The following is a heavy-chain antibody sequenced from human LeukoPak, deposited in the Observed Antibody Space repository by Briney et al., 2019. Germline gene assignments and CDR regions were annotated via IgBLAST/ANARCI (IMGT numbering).Heavy chain of an antibody. J-gene: IGHJ4*02. CDR2: IYTSGST. Sequence: PSQTLSLTCTVSGGSISSGSYYWSWIRQPAGKGLEWIGRIYTSGSTNYNPSLKSRVTISVDTSKNQFSLKLSSVTAADTAVYYCARDRREGHPFDYWGQGTLVTVSS. V-gene: IGHV4-61*02. CDR1: GGSISSGSYY. CDR3: ARDRREGHPFDY. D-gene: IGHD1-26*01.